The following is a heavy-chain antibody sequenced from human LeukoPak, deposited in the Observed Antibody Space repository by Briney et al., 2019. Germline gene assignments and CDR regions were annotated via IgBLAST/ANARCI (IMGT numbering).Heavy chain of an antibody. V-gene: IGHV4-34*09. CDR2: INHSGST. J-gene: IGHJ4*02. D-gene: IGHD5-18*01. Sequence: NASETLSLTCAVYGGSFSGYYWSWIRQPPGKGLEWIGEINHSGSTNYNPSLKSRVTISVDTSKNQFSLKLSSVTAADTAVYYCARGTVDTAMVNFDYWGQGTLVTVSS. CDR1: GGSFSGYY. CDR3: ARGTVDTAMVNFDY.